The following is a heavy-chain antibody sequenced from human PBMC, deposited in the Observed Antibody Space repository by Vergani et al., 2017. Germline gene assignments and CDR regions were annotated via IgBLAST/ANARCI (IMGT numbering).Heavy chain of an antibody. CDR3: ARLQAYDSSGYYYGLDY. D-gene: IGHD3-22*01. Sequence: EVQLVQSGAEVKKPGESLRISCKVSGYSFTSYWISWVRQMPGKGLEWMGRIDPSDSYTNYSPSFQGHVTISADKSISTAYLQWSSLKASDTAMYYCARLQAYDSSGYYYGLDYWGQGTLVTVSS. J-gene: IGHJ4*02. CDR2: IDPSDSYT. CDR1: GYSFTSYW. V-gene: IGHV5-10-1*03.